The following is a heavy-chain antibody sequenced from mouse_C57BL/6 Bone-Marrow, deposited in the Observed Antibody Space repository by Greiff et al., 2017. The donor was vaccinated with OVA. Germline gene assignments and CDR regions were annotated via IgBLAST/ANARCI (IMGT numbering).Heavy chain of an antibody. V-gene: IGHV5-12*01. D-gene: IGHD5-1*01. J-gene: IGHJ3*01. CDR3: ARQSTWFAY. CDR2: ISNGGGST. Sequence: EVHLVESGGGLVQPGGSLKLSCAASGFTFSDYYMYWVRQTPEKRLEWVAYISNGGGSTYYPDTVKGRFTISRDNAKNTLYLQMSRLKSEDTAMYYCARQSTWFAYWGQGTLVTVSA. CDR1: GFTFSDYY.